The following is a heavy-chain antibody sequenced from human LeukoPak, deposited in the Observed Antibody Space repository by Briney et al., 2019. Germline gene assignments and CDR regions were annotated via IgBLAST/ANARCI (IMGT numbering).Heavy chain of an antibody. V-gene: IGHV3-23*01. CDR1: GFIFSTYG. Sequence: GGSLRLSCAASGFIFSTYGMSWVRQAPGKGLEWVSGISGSGGTTYNADSVKGRFTISRDNSKNTLYLQMNSLRAEDTAVYYCARDKFYDYVWGSYLDYWGQGTLVTVSS. CDR2: ISGSGGTT. J-gene: IGHJ4*02. D-gene: IGHD3-16*02. CDR3: ARDKFYDYVWGSYLDY.